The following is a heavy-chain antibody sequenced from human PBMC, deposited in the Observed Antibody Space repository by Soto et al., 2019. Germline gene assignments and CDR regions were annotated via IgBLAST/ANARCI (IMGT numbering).Heavy chain of an antibody. CDR2: ISAYNGNT. V-gene: IGHV1-18*01. CDR3: ARKPYSSSWNDY. CDR1: GYTFTSYG. D-gene: IGHD6-13*01. Sequence: ASVRVSCKASGYTFTSYGISWVRQAPGQGLEWMGWISAYNGNTNYAQKLQGRVTMTTDTSTSTAYMELRSLRAEDTAVYYCARKPYSSSWNDYWGQGTLVTVSS. J-gene: IGHJ4*02.